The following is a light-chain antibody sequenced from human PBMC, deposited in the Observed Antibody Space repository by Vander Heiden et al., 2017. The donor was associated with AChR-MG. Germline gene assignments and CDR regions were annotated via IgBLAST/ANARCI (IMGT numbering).Light chain of an antibody. Sequence: QAALTQQPSASGSPGQSVITSWPEPSIGSYDYVSWYQQFPGTAPKLIIDEVYERPSGVPDRFSGSKSDNTASLTVSGLQSEDEADYYCSSYTGRDTWGVFGGGTKLTVL. CDR1: SIGSYDY. CDR2: EVY. V-gene: IGLV2-8*01. CDR3: SSYTGRDTWGV. J-gene: IGLJ3*02.